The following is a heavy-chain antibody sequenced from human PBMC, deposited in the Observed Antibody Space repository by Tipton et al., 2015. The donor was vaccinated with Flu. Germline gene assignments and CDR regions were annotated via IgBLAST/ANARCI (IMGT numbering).Heavy chain of an antibody. CDR1: GYSISSGYY. D-gene: IGHD6-6*01. CDR2: FYHVGDT. Sequence: TLSLTCTVSGYSISSGYYWGWIRQPPGKGLEWIGGFYHVGDTYYNPSLKSRVTISVDMSKNQFSLKLRSVTAADTAVYYCARDGAARGWFDPWGQGTLVTVSS. J-gene: IGHJ5*02. CDR3: ARDGAARGWFDP. V-gene: IGHV4-38-2*02.